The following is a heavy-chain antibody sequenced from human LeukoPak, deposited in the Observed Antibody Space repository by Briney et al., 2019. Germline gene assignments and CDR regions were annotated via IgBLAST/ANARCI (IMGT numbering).Heavy chain of an antibody. Sequence: PSETLSLTCTVSGGSISSADYYWSWIRQPPGKGLEWIGYLYYSGNTYFNPSPKSRITISLETSKNQFSLKLRSVTVADTAVYFCARSAAVTPAIFDFWGQGTLVTVSS. D-gene: IGHD4-17*01. V-gene: IGHV4-30-4*01. CDR2: LYYSGNT. J-gene: IGHJ4*02. CDR3: ARSAAVTPAIFDF. CDR1: GGSISSADYY.